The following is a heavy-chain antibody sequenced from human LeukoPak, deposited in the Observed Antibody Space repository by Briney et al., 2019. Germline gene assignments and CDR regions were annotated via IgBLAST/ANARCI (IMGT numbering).Heavy chain of an antibody. J-gene: IGHJ6*03. D-gene: IGHD6-19*01. Sequence: PSETLSLTCAVYGGTFSGYYWSWIRQPPGKRLEWVGESNDSGGTNYNPSLKSRVTISVETSKNQFSLDLSSVTDADTAVYYCARITSAWPHYYMDVWGKGTKVTVCS. CDR1: GGTFSGYY. CDR2: SNDSGGT. CDR3: ARITSAWPHYYMDV. V-gene: IGHV4-34*01.